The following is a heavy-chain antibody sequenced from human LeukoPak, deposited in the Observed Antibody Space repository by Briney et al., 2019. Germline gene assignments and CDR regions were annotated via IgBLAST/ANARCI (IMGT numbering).Heavy chain of an antibody. J-gene: IGHJ4*02. CDR1: GFTFNSYG. CDR3: AKEGPNFWSGYHYYATFDY. CDR2: ISGSGGST. Sequence: GGSLRLSCAASGFTFNSYGMSWVRQAPGKGLEWVSAISGSGGSTYYADSVKCRFTISRDNSKNTLYLQMNSLRAEDTAVYYCAKEGPNFWSGYHYYATFDYWGQGTLVTVSS. V-gene: IGHV3-23*01. D-gene: IGHD3-3*01.